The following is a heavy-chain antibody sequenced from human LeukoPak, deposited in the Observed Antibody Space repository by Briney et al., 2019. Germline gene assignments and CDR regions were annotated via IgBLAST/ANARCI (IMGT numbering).Heavy chain of an antibody. J-gene: IGHJ5*02. CDR2: ISSSSSYI. CDR1: GFTFSSYS. CDR3: ARDRTVTTSNWFDP. Sequence: NAGGSLRLSCAASGFTFSSYSMNWVRQAPGKGLEWVSSISSSSSYIYYADSVKGRFTISRDNAKNSLYLQMNSLRAEDTAVYYCARDRTVTTSNWFDPWGQGTLVTVSS. D-gene: IGHD4-17*01. V-gene: IGHV3-21*01.